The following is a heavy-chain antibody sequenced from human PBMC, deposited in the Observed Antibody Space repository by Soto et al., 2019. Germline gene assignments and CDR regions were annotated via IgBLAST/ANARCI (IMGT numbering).Heavy chain of an antibody. CDR1: GFTFRDYG. CDR2: ISSGSDTI. J-gene: IGHJ4*02. CDR3: ARVSTTWEDDY. V-gene: IGHV3-48*02. Sequence: EVQLVESGGGLVQPGGSLRLSCAASGFTFRDYGVNWVRQAPGKGLEWISYISSGSDTIYYADSVKGRFTISRDDAKNSLFLQMTSLRDEDTAVYYCARVSTTWEDDYWGQGTLVTVSS. D-gene: IGHD5-12*01.